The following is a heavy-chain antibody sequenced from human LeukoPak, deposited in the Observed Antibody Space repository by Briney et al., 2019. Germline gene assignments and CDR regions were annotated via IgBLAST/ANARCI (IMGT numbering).Heavy chain of an antibody. CDR1: GFTFSDYS. V-gene: IGHV3-48*04. Sequence: AGGSLRLSCAASGFTFSDYSMNWVRQAPGKGLEWVSYISFSVNTKYYADSVKGRFTISRDNAKNSLYLQMNSLRAEDTAVYYCARQGDASNYYYYMDVWGKGTTVTVSS. CDR3: ARQGDASNYYYYMDV. J-gene: IGHJ6*03. CDR2: ISFSVNTK.